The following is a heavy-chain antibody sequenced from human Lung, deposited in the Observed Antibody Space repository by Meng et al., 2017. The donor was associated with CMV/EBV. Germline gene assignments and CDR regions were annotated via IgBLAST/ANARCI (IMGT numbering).Heavy chain of an antibody. D-gene: IGHD3-3*01. CDR3: ARGRQSGITLLGVVSNCFDN. CDR1: GGSFNGYD. V-gene: IGHV4-34*01. Sequence: SETLSLTCAVYGGSFNGYDWSWIRQSPGKGLEWIGDSNHIGKTNYNPSPKSRVTMSVNLSKNQSSLKLSSGTAADTSVYYCARGRQSGITLLGVVSNCFDNWGQGTTVTVSS. CDR2: SNHIGKT. J-gene: IGHJ4*01.